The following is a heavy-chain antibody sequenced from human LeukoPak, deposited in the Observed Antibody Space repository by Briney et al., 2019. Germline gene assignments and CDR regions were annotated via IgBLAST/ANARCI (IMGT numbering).Heavy chain of an antibody. V-gene: IGHV3-15*05. CDR2: IKSKTDGGTA. J-gene: IGHJ4*02. CDR1: GFSFSNTK. CDR3: TTGSPPDY. Sequence: PGGSLRLSCAASGFSFSNTKMSWVRQAPGKGLEWVGRIKSKTDGGTADYATPVKGRSTISRDESKNTLFLQMNSLKAEDTSVYYCTTGSPPDYWGQGTLVTVSS.